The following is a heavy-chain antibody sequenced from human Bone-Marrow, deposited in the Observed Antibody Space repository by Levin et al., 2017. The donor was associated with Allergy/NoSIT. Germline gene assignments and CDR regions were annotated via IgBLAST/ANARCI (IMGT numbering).Heavy chain of an antibody. Sequence: LSLTCAASGFTFRSYGMHWVRQAPGKGLEWVAVISYDGSNKYYADSVKGRFTISRDNSKNTLYLQMNSLRAEDTAVYYCALGSGSYYYSTGEFHALDYWGQGTLVTVSS. CDR2: ISYDGSNK. CDR3: ALGSGSYYYSTGEFHALDY. J-gene: IGHJ4*02. CDR1: GFTFRSYG. V-gene: IGHV3-30*03. D-gene: IGHD3-10*01.